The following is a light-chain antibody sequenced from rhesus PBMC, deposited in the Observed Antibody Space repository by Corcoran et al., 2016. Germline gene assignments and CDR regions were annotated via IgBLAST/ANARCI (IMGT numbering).Light chain of an antibody. Sequence: QVILTQSPATLSLSPGERATLSCRASQSVSSSLAWYQQKPGQAPRLLIYGASSRATGLPDRFSGSGSGTEVTLTISSLEPEDFAVYYCQKYSSSPYSFGQGTKVEIK. CDR2: GAS. CDR1: QSVSSS. CDR3: QKYSSSPYS. V-gene: IGKV3-53*01. J-gene: IGKJ2*01.